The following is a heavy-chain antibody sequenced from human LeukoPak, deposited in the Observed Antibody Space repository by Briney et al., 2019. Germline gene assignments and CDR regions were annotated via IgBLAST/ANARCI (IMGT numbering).Heavy chain of an antibody. CDR1: GGSISSNY. J-gene: IGHJ5*02. D-gene: IGHD1-26*01. CDR3: ARDMVGVSWGYNWFDR. CDR2: IYYSGIT. V-gene: IGHV4-59*01. Sequence: SGTLSLTCTVSGGSISSNYWTWLRQPPGKGLEWIGYIYYSGITTYNPSPKSRATISVDTSKNQFSLKLSSVTAADTAVYYCARDMVGVSWGYNWFDRWGQGTLVTVSS.